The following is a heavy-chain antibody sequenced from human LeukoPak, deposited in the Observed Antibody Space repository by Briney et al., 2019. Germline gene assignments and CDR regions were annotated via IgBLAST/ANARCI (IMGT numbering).Heavy chain of an antibody. CDR2: ISGSGGST. D-gene: IGHD6-13*01. Sequence: GGSLRLSCAASGFTFSSYAMSWVRQAPGKGLEWVSAISGSGGSTYYADSVKGRFTISRDNSKNTLYLQMNSLRAGDTAVYYCAKGQQLVFNNWSDPWGQGTLVTVSS. J-gene: IGHJ5*02. V-gene: IGHV3-23*01. CDR3: AKGQQLVFNNWSDP. CDR1: GFTFSSYA.